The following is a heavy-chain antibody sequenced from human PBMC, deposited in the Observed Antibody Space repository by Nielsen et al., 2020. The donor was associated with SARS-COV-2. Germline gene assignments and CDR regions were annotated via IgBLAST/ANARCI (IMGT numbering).Heavy chain of an antibody. CDR1: GGSISSGDYY. J-gene: IGHJ5*02. D-gene: IGHD1-26*01. CDR3: ARDTRATYWFDP. Sequence: SETLSLTCTVSGGSISSGDYYWSWIRQPPGKGLEWIGYIYYSGSTYYNPSLKSRVTISVDTSKNQFSLKLSSVTAADTAVYYCARDTRATYWFDPWGQGTLVTVSS. V-gene: IGHV4-30-4*01. CDR2: IYYSGST.